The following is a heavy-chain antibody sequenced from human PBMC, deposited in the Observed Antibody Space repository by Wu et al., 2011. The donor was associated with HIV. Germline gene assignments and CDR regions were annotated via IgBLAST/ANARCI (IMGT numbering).Heavy chain of an antibody. Sequence: QVQLVQSGAEVEKPGSSVKVSCKASGGTFSSYAISWVRQAPGQGLEWMGGIIPIFGTTKYAQKFQGRVTITADKSTDTAYMELSSLRSEDTAVYYCGKGEAGYYHYYYMDVWGQRGPRSPSP. V-gene: IGHV1-69*06. CDR1: GGTFSSYA. CDR3: GKGEAGYYHYYYMDV. CDR2: IIPIFGTT. D-gene: IGHD1-26*01. J-gene: IGHJ6*03.